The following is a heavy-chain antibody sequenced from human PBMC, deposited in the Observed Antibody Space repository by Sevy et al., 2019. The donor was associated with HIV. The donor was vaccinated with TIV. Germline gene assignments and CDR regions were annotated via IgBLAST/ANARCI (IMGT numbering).Heavy chain of an antibody. CDR2: ISGSGDSK. Sequence: GGSLRLSCEASGFTFNSHAMTWVRQAPGKGLEWVSAISGSGDSKYYAGSVKGRVTISRDNSKNIMYLQMTSLGADDTAVYYCAKSSSHYGYYHFDFWGQGTVVTASS. D-gene: IGHD1-26*01. CDR1: GFTFNSHA. V-gene: IGHV3-23*01. CDR3: AKSSSHYGYYHFDF. J-gene: IGHJ4*02.